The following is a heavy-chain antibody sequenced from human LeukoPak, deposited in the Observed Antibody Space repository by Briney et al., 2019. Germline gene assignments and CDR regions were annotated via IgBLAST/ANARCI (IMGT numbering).Heavy chain of an antibody. CDR2: ISSSSSTI. CDR1: GFTFSSYS. J-gene: IGHJ4*02. V-gene: IGHV3-48*01. D-gene: IGHD4-23*01. CDR3: ARVPLGNGGIFDY. Sequence: GGSLRLSCAASGFTFSSYSMNWVRQAPGKGLEWVSYISSSSSTIYYADSVKGRFTISRDNAKNSLYLQMNSLGAEDTAVYYCARVPLGNGGIFDYWGQGTLVTVSS.